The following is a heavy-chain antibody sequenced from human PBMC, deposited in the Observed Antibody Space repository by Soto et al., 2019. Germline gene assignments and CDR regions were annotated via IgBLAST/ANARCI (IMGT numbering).Heavy chain of an antibody. CDR2: TSNSGST. D-gene: IGHD2-2*01. V-gene: IGHV4-31*03. J-gene: IGHJ4*02. CDR1: GGSITSSGYY. CDR3: ARGGGSTKVDY. Sequence: QVQLQESGPGLVKPSQTLSLTCTVSGGSITSSGYYWSWIRQHPGEGLEWIGFTSNSGSTSYNPSLKSRVTISVDTSSNQFSLNLKCVTAADTAVYYCARGGGSTKVDYWGQGTLVTVSP.